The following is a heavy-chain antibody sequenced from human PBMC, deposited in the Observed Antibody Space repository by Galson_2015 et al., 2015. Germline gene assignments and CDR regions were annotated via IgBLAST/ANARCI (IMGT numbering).Heavy chain of an antibody. D-gene: IGHD4-17*01. V-gene: IGHV3-15*01. Sequence: SLILSCAASGFTFNDAWMSWVRQAPGKGLEWVGRIKRKTDGGTTDYSAPVTGRFTISRDDSKDTLYLQMSSLKTEDTAVYYCTQSGAPGSPPFDYWGQGTLVTVSS. J-gene: IGHJ4*02. CDR3: TQSGAPGSPPFDY. CDR1: GFTFNDAW. CDR2: IKRKTDGGTT.